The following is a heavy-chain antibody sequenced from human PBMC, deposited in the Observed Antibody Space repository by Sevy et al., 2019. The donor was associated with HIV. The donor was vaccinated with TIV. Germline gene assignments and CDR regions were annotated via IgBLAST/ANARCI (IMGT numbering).Heavy chain of an antibody. D-gene: IGHD1-26*01. CDR2: IKQDGSEK. V-gene: IGHV3-7*01. CDR3: ARPEGIVGATTIDY. Sequence: LRLSCAASGFTFSSYWMSWVRQAPGKGLEWVANIKQDGSEKYYVDSVKGRFTISRDNAKNSLYLQMNSLRAEDTAVYYCARPEGIVGATTIDYWGQGTLVTVSS. J-gene: IGHJ4*02. CDR1: GFTFSSYW.